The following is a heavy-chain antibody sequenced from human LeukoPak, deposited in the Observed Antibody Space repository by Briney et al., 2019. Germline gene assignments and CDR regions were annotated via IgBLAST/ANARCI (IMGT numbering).Heavy chain of an antibody. CDR2: ISYIGNT. Sequence: SETLSLTCAVSADSFSSHYWTWIRQSPGKGLEWIGYISYIGNTNYNPSLKSRVTISIDTSKYQFSLKLRSVTAADTAVYYCARDLVTVTKGFDIWGQGTMVSVSS. J-gene: IGHJ3*02. CDR1: ADSFSSHY. V-gene: IGHV4-59*11. D-gene: IGHD4-17*01. CDR3: ARDLVTVTKGFDI.